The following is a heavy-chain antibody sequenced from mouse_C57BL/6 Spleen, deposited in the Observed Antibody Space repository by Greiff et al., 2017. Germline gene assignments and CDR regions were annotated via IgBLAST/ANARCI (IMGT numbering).Heavy chain of an antibody. D-gene: IGHD1-1*01. J-gene: IGHJ1*03. CDR3: ARITTVQYFDV. CDR1: GYSITSGYY. Sequence: EVQLQESGPGLVKPSQSLSLTCSVTGYSITSGYYWNWIRQFPGNKLEWMGYISYDGSNNYNPSLKNRISITRDTSKNQFFLKLNSVTTEDTATYYCARITTVQYFDVWGTGTTVTVSS. CDR2: ISYDGSN. V-gene: IGHV3-6*01.